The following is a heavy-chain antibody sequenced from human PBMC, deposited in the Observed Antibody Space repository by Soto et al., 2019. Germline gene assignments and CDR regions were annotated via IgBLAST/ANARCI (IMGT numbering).Heavy chain of an antibody. V-gene: IGHV1-69*01. J-gene: IGHJ6*02. CDR1: GGTFSSYA. CDR3: ASPIANRAYYYYGMDG. D-gene: IGHD6-13*01. CDR2: IIPIFGTA. Sequence: QVQLVQSGAEVKKPGSSVKVSCKASGGTFSSYAISWVRQAPGQGLEWMGGIIPIFGTANYAQKFQGRVTITADESKSKAYMELSSLRSEDTAVYYCASPIANRAYYYYGMDGWGQGTKVTVSS.